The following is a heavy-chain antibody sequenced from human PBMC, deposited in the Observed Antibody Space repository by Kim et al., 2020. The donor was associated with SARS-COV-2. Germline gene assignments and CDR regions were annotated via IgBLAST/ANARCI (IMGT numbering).Heavy chain of an antibody. Sequence: GESLKISCKGSGYSFTSYWIGWVRQMPGKGLEWMGIIYPGDSDTRYSPSFQGQVTISADKSISTAYLQWSSLKASDTAMYYCARLSGSGSFSYYYGMDVWGQGTTVTVSS. D-gene: IGHD3-10*01. J-gene: IGHJ6*02. V-gene: IGHV5-51*01. CDR3: ARLSGSGSFSYYYGMDV. CDR2: IYPGDSDT. CDR1: GYSFTSYW.